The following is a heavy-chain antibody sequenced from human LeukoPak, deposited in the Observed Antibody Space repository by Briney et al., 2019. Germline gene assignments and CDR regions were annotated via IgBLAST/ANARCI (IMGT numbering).Heavy chain of an antibody. CDR1: GGSFSGYY. D-gene: IGHD3-9*01. J-gene: IGHJ6*02. V-gene: IGHV4-59*10. CDR2: IYTSGST. CDR3: ATRTILTGYYSDYYYYGMDV. Sequence: RPSETLSLTCAVYGGSFSGYYWSWIRQPAGKGLEWIGRIYTSGSTNYNPSLKSRVTMSVDTSKNQFSLKLSSVTAADTAVYYCATRTILTGYYSDYYYYGMDVWGQGTTVTVSS.